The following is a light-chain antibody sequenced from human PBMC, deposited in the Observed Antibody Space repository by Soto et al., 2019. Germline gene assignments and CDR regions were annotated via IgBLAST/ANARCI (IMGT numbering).Light chain of an antibody. J-gene: IGLJ2*01. V-gene: IGLV2-14*03. CDR1: SSDIGGYNY. CDR3: GSYASSKTVL. Sequence: QSALTQPASVSGSPGQSITISCTGTSSDIGGYNYVSWYQQHPGKDPKLMIYDVSDRPSGVSNRFSGSKSGNTASLTISGIQAEDEADYYCGSYASSKTVLCGGGTKLTVL. CDR2: DVS.